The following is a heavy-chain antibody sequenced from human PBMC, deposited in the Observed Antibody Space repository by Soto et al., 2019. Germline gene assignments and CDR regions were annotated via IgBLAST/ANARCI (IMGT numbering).Heavy chain of an antibody. CDR2: IYYSGST. V-gene: IGHV4-59*12. CDR1: GGSISSYY. Sequence: PSETLSLTCTVSGGSISSYYWSWIRQPPGKGLEWIGYIYYSGSTYYNPSLKSRVTISVDTSKNQFSLKLSSVTAADTAVYYCARVRGYCISTSCYPVDYWGQGTLVTVSS. J-gene: IGHJ4*02. D-gene: IGHD2-2*01. CDR3: ARVRGYCISTSCYPVDY.